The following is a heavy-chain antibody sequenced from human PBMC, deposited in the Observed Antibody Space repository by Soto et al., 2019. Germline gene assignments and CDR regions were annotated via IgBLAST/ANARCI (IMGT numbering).Heavy chain of an antibody. CDR3: ARDCYGSGSYFVDAFDI. CDR2: IIPIFGTA. J-gene: IGHJ3*02. V-gene: IGHV1-69*13. D-gene: IGHD3-10*01. Sequence: ASVKVSCKASGGTFSSYAISWVRQAPGQGLEWMGGIIPIFGTANYAQKFQGRVTITADESTSTAYMELSSLRSEDTAVYYCARDCYGSGSYFVDAFDIWGQGTMVTVSS. CDR1: GGTFSSYA.